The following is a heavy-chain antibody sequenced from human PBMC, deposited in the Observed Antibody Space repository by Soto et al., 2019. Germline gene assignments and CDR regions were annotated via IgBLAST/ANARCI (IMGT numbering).Heavy chain of an antibody. Sequence: QVQLQESGPGLVKTSGTLSLTCAVSGGSISSRNWWSWVRQPPGKGLEWIGEIYHSGSTNYNPSLKSRVTISVDKAKNQFSLRLSSVTAADKAVYYCARVGSISWRRQDYWGQGTLVTVSS. CDR3: ARVGSISWRRQDY. V-gene: IGHV4-4*02. D-gene: IGHD6-13*01. CDR2: IYHSGST. J-gene: IGHJ4*02. CDR1: GGSISSRNW.